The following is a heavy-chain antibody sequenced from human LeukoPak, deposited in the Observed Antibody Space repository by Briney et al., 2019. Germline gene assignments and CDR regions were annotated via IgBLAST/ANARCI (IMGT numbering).Heavy chain of an antibody. CDR2: ISSGSSYI. CDR1: GFTFSSYS. D-gene: IGHD3-16*02. CDR3: ARDSSIGSDYIWGSYRLNYFDY. Sequence: GGSLRLSCAASGFTFSSYSMNWVRQAPGKGLEWVSSISSGSSYIYYADSVKGRFTISRDNAKNSLYLQMNSLRAEDTAVYYCARDSSIGSDYIWGSYRLNYFDYWGQGTLVTVSS. V-gene: IGHV3-21*01. J-gene: IGHJ4*02.